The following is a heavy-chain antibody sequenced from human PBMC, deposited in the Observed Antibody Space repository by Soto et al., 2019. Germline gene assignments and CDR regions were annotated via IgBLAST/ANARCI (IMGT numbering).Heavy chain of an antibody. Sequence: GASVKVSCKASGSGFINSGIQWVRQAHGQRLEWIGWIVVASGQTNYAQNFRGRVAITRDTSTATAYIELTGLTSEDTAVYFCSADRPDIGLGWWVWGQGTTLTVSS. D-gene: IGHD2-15*01. CDR1: GSGFINSG. V-gene: IGHV1-58*02. CDR2: IVVASGQT. CDR3: SADRPDIGLGWWV. J-gene: IGHJ6*02.